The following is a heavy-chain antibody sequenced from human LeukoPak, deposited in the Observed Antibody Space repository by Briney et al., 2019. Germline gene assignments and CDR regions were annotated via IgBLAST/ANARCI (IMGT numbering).Heavy chain of an antibody. V-gene: IGHV4-4*07. Sequence: SQTPSPTCTFSGGSISSYYWSWIRQPAGKGLEWIGRFYTSGSTNYNPSLKSRVTMSVDTSKNQFSLKLRSVTAADTAVYYCARDSYYYDSSGYRGFDYWGQGTLVTVSS. CDR1: GGSISSYY. D-gene: IGHD3-22*01. CDR3: ARDSYYYDSSGYRGFDY. CDR2: FYTSGST. J-gene: IGHJ4*02.